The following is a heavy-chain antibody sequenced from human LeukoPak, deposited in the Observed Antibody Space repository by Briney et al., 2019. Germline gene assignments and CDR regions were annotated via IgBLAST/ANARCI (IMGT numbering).Heavy chain of an antibody. J-gene: IGHJ4*02. CDR1: GFTFSSYA. Sequence: GGSLRLSCAASGFTFSSYAMHWVRQAPGKGLEWVALISYDGSNKYYADSVKGRFTISRDNSKNTLYLQMNSLRAEDTAVYYCARAVAAATYYFDYWGQGTLVTVSS. D-gene: IGHD6-13*01. CDR2: ISYDGSNK. CDR3: ARAVAAATYYFDY. V-gene: IGHV3-30*01.